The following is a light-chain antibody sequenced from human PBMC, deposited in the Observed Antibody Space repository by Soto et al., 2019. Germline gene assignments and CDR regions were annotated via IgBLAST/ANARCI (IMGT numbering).Light chain of an antibody. CDR2: DAS. J-gene: IGKJ1*01. CDR1: QTISTW. V-gene: IGKV1-5*01. Sequence: IQVTQSPPTLSASVGDRVTITCRASQTISTWMAWYQQKPGKASKLLVYDASTLQSGVASRFSGSGSGTEFALIISGLQPDDSATYYCQQYTNTNNPWMFGQGTKVDIK. CDR3: QQYTNTNNPWM.